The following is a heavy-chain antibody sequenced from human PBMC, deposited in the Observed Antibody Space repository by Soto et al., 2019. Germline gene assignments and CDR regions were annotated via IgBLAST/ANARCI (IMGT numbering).Heavy chain of an antibody. J-gene: IGHJ5*02. CDR3: ARHSYYSSPLRFDP. Sequence: QVQLQESGPGLVQPSATLSLTCTVSGGSITGYYWSWIRQPPGKGPEWIGNIHYSGSTNYNPSLKSRVTISVDMSKNQFSLRLSSVTAAETAVYYCARHSYYSSPLRFDPWGQGTLVTVSS. V-gene: IGHV4-59*08. CDR2: IHYSGST. D-gene: IGHD4-4*01. CDR1: GGSITGYY.